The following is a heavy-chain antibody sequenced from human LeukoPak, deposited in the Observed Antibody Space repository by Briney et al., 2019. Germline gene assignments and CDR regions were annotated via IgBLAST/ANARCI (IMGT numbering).Heavy chain of an antibody. J-gene: IGHJ5*02. CDR3: ARKLYYYNSGGSAGYAGWFDP. D-gene: IGHD3-22*01. Sequence: GGSLRLSCAASGFTFSTYWMSWVRQAPGKGLEWVANIKQDGSEKYYVDSVKGRFTISRDNAKNSMYLQVNSLRAEDTAVYYCARKLYYYNSGGSAGYAGWFDPWGQGTLVTVSS. CDR1: GFTFSTYW. CDR2: IKQDGSEK. V-gene: IGHV3-7*05.